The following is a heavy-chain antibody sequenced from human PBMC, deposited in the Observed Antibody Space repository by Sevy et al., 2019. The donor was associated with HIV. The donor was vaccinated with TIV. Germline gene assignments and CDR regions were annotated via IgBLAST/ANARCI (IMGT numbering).Heavy chain of an antibody. CDR3: ARSSGSYFD. CDR1: GFTFSSYW. J-gene: IGHJ4*02. CDR2: INTDGSST. D-gene: IGHD3-10*01. Sequence: GGSLRLSCATSGFTFSSYWMHWVRQAPGKGLVWVSRINTDGSSTTYADSVKGRFTISRNNAENTLYLQMNSLRAEDTAVYYCARSSGSYFDWGQGTLVTVFS. V-gene: IGHV3-74*01.